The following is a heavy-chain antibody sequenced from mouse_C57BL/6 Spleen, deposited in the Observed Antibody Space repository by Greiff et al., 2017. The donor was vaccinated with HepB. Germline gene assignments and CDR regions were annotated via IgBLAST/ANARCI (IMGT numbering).Heavy chain of an antibody. CDR1: GYTFTDYY. V-gene: IGHV1-76*01. D-gene: IGHD2-10*02. Sequence: QVQLQQSGAELVRPGASVKLSCKASGYTFTDYYINWVKQRPGQGLEWIARIYPGSGNTYYNEKFKGKATLTAEKSSSTAYMQLSSLTSEDSAVYFCARGGYGNPCDYWGQGTTLTVSS. CDR2: IYPGSGNT. CDR3: ARGGYGNPCDY. J-gene: IGHJ2*01.